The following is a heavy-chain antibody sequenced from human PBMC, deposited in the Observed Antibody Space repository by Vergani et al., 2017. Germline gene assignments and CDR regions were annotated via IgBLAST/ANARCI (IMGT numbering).Heavy chain of an antibody. CDR3: ARGPSVVQDHYIYYYSYFMDV. CDR1: GFSFRNAW. CDR2: IYLGGTT. Sequence: VQLVESGGGIVKPGGSLRLSCVASGFSFRNAWMNWVRRTPGKGLEWIGYIYLGGTTTYNPSLESRVSLSADTSKNQFSLQLTSVTAADTAVYYCARGPSVVQDHYIYYYSYFMDVWGKGTTVTVSS. J-gene: IGHJ6*03. D-gene: IGHD2-15*01. V-gene: IGHV4-59*01.